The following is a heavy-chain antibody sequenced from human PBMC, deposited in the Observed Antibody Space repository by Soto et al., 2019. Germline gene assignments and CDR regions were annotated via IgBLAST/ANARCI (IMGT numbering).Heavy chain of an antibody. D-gene: IGHD2-15*01. CDR2: IIPILGIA. Sequence: QVQLVQSGAEVKKPGSSVKVSCKASGGTFSSYTISWVRQAPGQGLEWMGRIIPILGIANYAQKFQGRVTITADKSTSTSYMELSSLRSEDTAVDYCARASGVVAATYGFDPWFQGTLVTVSS. CDR3: ARASGVVAATYGFDP. J-gene: IGHJ5*02. CDR1: GGTFSSYT. V-gene: IGHV1-69*02.